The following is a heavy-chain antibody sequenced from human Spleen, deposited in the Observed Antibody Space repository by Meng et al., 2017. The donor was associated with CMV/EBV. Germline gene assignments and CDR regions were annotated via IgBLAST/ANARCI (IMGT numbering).Heavy chain of an antibody. V-gene: IGHV3-48*04. CDR2: ISSRGSTI. Sequence: GESLKISCAASGFTFSSYSMNWVRQAPGKGLEWVSYISSRGSTIFYADSVKGRFTISRDNAKNSLYLQMNSLRAEDTAVYYCARETSSDGMDVWGQGTTVTVSS. J-gene: IGHJ6*02. D-gene: IGHD3-22*01. CDR1: GFTFSSYS. CDR3: ARETSSDGMDV.